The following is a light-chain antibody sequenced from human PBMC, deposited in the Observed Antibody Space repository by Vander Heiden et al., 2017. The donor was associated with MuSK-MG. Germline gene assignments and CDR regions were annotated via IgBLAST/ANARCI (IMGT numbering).Light chain of an antibody. Sequence: QSVLTQPPSASGTPGQRVTISCSGSSSNTGRNTVNWYQQLPGTAPKLLIFSNNQRPSGVPDRFSGSKSGTSASLAISGLQSEDEADDYCAAWDDSLNGPHVVFGGGTKLTVL. CDR2: SNN. J-gene: IGLJ2*01. V-gene: IGLV1-44*01. CDR3: AAWDDSLNGPHVV. CDR1: SSNTGRNT.